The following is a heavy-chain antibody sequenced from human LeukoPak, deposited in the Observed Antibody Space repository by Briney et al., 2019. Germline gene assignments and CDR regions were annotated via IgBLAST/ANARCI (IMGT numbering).Heavy chain of an antibody. CDR3: ARRRGLDSYYMDV. V-gene: IGHV7-4-1*02. CDR2: INTATGDP. D-gene: IGHD3/OR15-3a*01. J-gene: IGHJ6*03. CDR1: GYPFNRYA. Sequence: ASVKVSCKTSGYPFNRYAMNWVRQAPGQGLECMGWINTATGDPMYAQGFTGRFVFSFDASVSTAYLQIRSLKTEDTAVYYCARRRGLDSYYMDVWGKGTTVTVSS.